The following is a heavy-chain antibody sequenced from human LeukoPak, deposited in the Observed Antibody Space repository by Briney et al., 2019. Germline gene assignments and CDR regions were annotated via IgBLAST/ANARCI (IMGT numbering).Heavy chain of an antibody. V-gene: IGHV3-53*01. J-gene: IGHJ6*02. Sequence: GGSLRLSCAASGFTVSSNYMSWVRQAPGKGLEWVSIIYSGGGLSYADSVKGRFTISRDNFKNTVHLQMNSLRAEDTAVYYCGRVRNGDYYYAMDVWGQGTTVTVSS. CDR3: GRVRNGDYYYAMDV. CDR1: GFTVSSNY. CDR2: IYSGGGL. D-gene: IGHD1-1*01.